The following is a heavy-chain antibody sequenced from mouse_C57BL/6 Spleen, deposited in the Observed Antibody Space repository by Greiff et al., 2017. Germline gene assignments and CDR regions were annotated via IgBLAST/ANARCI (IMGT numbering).Heavy chain of an antibody. CDR2: ISNGGGST. CDR3: ARLGDDYDVDYYAMDD. D-gene: IGHD2-4*01. Sequence: EVKLQESGGGLVQPGGSLKLSCAASGFTFSDYYMYWVSQTPEKRLEWVAYISNGGGSTYYPDTVKGRFTISRDNAKNTLYLQRRRLKSEDTAMYYCARLGDDYDVDYYAMDDWGQGTSVTVSS. J-gene: IGHJ4*01. CDR1: GFTFSDYY. V-gene: IGHV5-12*01.